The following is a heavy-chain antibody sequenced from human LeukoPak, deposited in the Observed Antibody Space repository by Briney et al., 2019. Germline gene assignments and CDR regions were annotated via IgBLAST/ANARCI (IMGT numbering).Heavy chain of an antibody. CDR2: INPNSGGT. CDR3: ARVKGRGLEDGRWFDP. J-gene: IGHJ5*02. V-gene: IGHV1-2*02. CDR1: GYTFTGYY. Sequence: GASVTVSCKASGYTFTGYYMHWVRQAPGQGLEWMGWINPNSGGTNYAQMRPGRVTMTRDTSISTAYMELSRLRSDDTAVYYWARVKGRGLEDGRWFDPWGQGTLVTVSS. D-gene: IGHD1-26*01.